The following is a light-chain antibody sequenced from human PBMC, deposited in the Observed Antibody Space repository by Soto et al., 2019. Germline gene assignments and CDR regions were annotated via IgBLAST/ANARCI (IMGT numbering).Light chain of an antibody. CDR1: QSVSSY. V-gene: IGKV3-20*01. Sequence: VMTQSPATLSLSPGDRATLSCRASQSVSSYLAWYQQKPGQAPRLLIYGACSRATGIQDRLSGSGSGTESTLTISRLEPEDFAVYYCKQYGSSRTCGQGTKVDIK. J-gene: IGKJ1*01. CDR2: GAC. CDR3: KQYGSSRT.